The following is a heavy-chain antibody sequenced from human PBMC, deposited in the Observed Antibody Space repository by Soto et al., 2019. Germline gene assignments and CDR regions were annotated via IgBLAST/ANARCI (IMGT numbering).Heavy chain of an antibody. CDR1: GYTFTSYD. D-gene: IGHD5-12*01. J-gene: IGHJ6*03. CDR3: ARVYIVATSYDYYMDV. CDR2: MNPNSGNT. Sequence: ASVKVSCKASGYTFTSYDINWGRQATGQGLEWMGWMNPNSGNTGYAQKFQGRVTMTRNTSISTAYMELSSLRSEDTAVYYCARVYIVATSYDYYMDVWGKGTTVTVSS. V-gene: IGHV1-8*01.